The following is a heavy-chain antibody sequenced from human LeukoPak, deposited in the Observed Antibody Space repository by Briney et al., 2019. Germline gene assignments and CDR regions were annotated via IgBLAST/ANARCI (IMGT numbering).Heavy chain of an antibody. J-gene: IGHJ4*02. D-gene: IGHD2-21*02. CDR2: IYPADSDT. Sequence: GESLKISCKGSGYSFTRYWIGWVRQMPGKGLECMGIIYPADSDTTYSPSFQGQVTISADKSISTTYLQWSSLKASDTAMYYCARLSDFNFDYWGQGTLVTVSS. CDR1: GYSFTRYW. V-gene: IGHV5-51*01. CDR3: ARLSDFNFDY.